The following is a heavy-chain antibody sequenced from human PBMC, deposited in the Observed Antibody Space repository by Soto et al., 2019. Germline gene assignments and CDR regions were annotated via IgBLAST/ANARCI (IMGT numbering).Heavy chain of an antibody. D-gene: IGHD3-3*01. CDR1: GFTFISYA. J-gene: IGHJ4*02. Sequence: GGSLRLSCAASGFTFISYAMSWVLQAPWKGLEWVSAISGSGGSTYYADSVKGRFTISRDNSKNTLYLQMNSLRAEDTAVYYCAKSSLSVDFWSGYYTPFGYWGQGTLVTVSS. CDR3: AKSSLSVDFWSGYYTPFGY. CDR2: ISGSGGST. V-gene: IGHV3-23*01.